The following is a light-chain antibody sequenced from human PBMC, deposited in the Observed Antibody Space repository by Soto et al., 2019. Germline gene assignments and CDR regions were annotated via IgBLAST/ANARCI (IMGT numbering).Light chain of an antibody. CDR2: EAS. J-gene: IGKJ1*01. CDR3: LQLDSYPST. CDR1: QDISDY. Sequence: DIQLTHSPSFMSASVGYRVTITCRASQDISDYLAWYQQKPGKAPNLLIYEASTLQSGVPSRFSGSGSGTEFTLSVSRLQPEDFATYYCLQLDSYPSTFGQGTKLELK. V-gene: IGKV1-9*01.